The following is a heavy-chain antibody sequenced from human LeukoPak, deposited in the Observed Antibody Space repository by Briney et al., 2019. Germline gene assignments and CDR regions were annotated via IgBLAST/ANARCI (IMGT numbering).Heavy chain of an antibody. Sequence: GRSLRLSCAASGFTFDDYAMYWVRQAPGKGLEWVSGISWNSVGIGYADSVRGRFTISRDNARNSLYLQMNSLRAEDTAVYYCARDDRSRNVDYWGQGTLVTVSS. CDR2: ISWNSVGI. CDR3: ARDDRSRNVDY. D-gene: IGHD1-26*01. V-gene: IGHV3-9*01. J-gene: IGHJ4*02. CDR1: GFTFDDYA.